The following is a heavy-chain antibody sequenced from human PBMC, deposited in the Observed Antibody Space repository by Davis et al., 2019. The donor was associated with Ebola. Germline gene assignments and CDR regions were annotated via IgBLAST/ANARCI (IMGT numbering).Heavy chain of an antibody. Sequence: TLSLTCAISGDSVSSNSAAWNWIRQSPSRGLEWLGRTYYRSKWFNDYAVSVKSRITINPDTSKNQFSLQLNSVPPEDTAVYYCARSGTAVAGNGGFDYWGQGTLVTVSS. D-gene: IGHD6-19*01. CDR3: ARSGTAVAGNGGFDY. J-gene: IGHJ4*02. CDR2: TYYRSKWFN. CDR1: GDSVSSNSAA. V-gene: IGHV6-1*01.